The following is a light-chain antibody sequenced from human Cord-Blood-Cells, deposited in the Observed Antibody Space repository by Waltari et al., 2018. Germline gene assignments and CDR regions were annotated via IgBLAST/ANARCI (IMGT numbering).Light chain of an antibody. J-gene: IGKJ3*01. Sequence: EIVLTQSPGTLSLSPGERATLSSRASQSVSSSYLAWYQQKPGQAPRLLIYGASSRATDIPDRFSGSGSGTDFTLTISRLEPEDFAVYYCQQYGSSPPITFGPGTKVDIK. CDR3: QQYGSSPPIT. CDR2: GAS. V-gene: IGKV3-20*01. CDR1: QSVSSSY.